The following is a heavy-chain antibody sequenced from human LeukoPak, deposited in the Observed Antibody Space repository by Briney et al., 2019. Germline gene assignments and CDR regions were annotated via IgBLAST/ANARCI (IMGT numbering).Heavy chain of an antibody. V-gene: IGHV3-23*01. D-gene: IGHD3-22*01. CDR3: AKGRGYYDSSGYSDYFDY. J-gene: IGHJ4*02. CDR1: GFTFSSYA. Sequence: GGSLRLSCAASGFTFSSYAMSWVRQAPGKGLEWVSAISGSGGSTYYADSVKGRFTISRDNSKNTLYLQMNSLRAEDTAVYYCAKGRGYYDSSGYSDYFDYWGQGTLVTVSS. CDR2: ISGSGGST.